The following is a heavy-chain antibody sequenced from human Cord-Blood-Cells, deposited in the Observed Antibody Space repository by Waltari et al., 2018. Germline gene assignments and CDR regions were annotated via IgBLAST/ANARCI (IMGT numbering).Heavy chain of an antibody. CDR2: INPNSGGT. D-gene: IGHD3-10*01. V-gene: IGHV1-2*02. CDR3: AREGSYGSGNDAFDI. CDR1: GSTFTGYY. J-gene: IGHJ3*02. Sequence: QVQLVQSGAAVKQPGASVKVSCEASGSTFTGYYMHWVRQAPGQGLEWMGWINPNSGGTNYAQKFQGRVTMTRDTSISTAYMELSRLRSDDTAVYYCAREGSYGSGNDAFDIWGQGTMVTVSS.